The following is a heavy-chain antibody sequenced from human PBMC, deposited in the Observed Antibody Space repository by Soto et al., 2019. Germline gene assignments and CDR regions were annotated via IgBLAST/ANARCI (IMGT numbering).Heavy chain of an antibody. Sequence: EVPLVESGAGWVKPGGSLTLSCVASGFTFGDAWMNWVRQAAGKGLEWVGHVKTKSEGETTDYAAPVKGRFTIWTDDSTHTLYLQMNSLKSEDTVKYFCTTLAPSCGPGTQVTVSS. V-gene: IGHV3-15*07. CDR2: VKTKSEGETT. CDR1: GFTFGDAW. CDR3: TTLAPS. J-gene: IGHJ5*02.